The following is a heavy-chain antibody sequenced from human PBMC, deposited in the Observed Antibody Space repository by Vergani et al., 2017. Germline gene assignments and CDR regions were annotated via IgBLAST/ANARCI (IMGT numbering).Heavy chain of an antibody. J-gene: IGHJ4*02. CDR2: IYYSGST. CDR3: ARQLYYYDSSGHFDY. D-gene: IGHD3-22*01. V-gene: IGHV4-39*01. Sequence: QLQLQESGPGLVKPSETLSLTCTVSGGSISSSSYYWGWIRQPPGKGLEWIGSIYYSGSTYYNPSLKSRVTISVDTSKNQFSLKLSSVTAADTAVYYCARQLYYYDSSGHFDYWGQGTLVTVSS. CDR1: GGSISSSSYY.